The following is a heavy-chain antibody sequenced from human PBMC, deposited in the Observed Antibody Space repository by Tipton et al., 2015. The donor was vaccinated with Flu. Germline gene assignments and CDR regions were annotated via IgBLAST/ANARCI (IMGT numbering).Heavy chain of an antibody. D-gene: IGHD1-14*01. CDR2: VYNSGST. CDR3: ATSLNPNAFDI. Sequence: GLVKPSETLSLTCTVPGGSISSWYWSWIRQPPGKGLEWVGYVYNSGSTTYNPSLKSRVTLSADTSKNQFSLRLSSVTAADTAVYYGATSLNPNAFDILGQGIMAIVSS. CDR1: GGSISSWY. V-gene: IGHV4-59*08. J-gene: IGHJ3*02.